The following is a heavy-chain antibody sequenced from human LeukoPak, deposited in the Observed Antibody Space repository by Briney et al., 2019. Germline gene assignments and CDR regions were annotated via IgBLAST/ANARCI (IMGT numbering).Heavy chain of an antibody. CDR1: GFTFSSYE. V-gene: IGHV3-48*03. Sequence: PGGSLRLSCAASGFTFSSYEMNWVRQAPGKGLEWISYISASGTITHYADSVEGRFTISRDNAKNSLYLQMNSLRAEDTAVYYCARAKPKNMVRGLIMRRESRYYFDYWGQGTLVTVSS. CDR2: ISASGTIT. J-gene: IGHJ4*02. D-gene: IGHD3-10*01. CDR3: ARAKPKNMVRGLIMRRESRYYFDY.